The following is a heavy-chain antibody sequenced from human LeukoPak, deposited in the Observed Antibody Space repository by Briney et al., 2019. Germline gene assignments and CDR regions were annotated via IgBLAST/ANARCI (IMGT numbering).Heavy chain of an antibody. Sequence: PSETLSLTCTVSDGSISSYYWSWIRQPPGKGLEWIGYMYYSGSTNYNPSLKSRVTISVDKSRNQFSLTLSSVTAADTAVYYCARHSRGYDSEFGYWGQGTLVTVSS. CDR2: MYYSGST. J-gene: IGHJ4*02. CDR1: DGSISSYY. V-gene: IGHV4-59*08. CDR3: ARHSRGYDSEFGY. D-gene: IGHD5-12*01.